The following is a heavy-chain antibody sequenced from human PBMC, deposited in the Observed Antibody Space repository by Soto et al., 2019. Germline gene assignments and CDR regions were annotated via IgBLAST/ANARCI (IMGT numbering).Heavy chain of an antibody. V-gene: IGHV1-18*01. J-gene: IGHJ4*02. D-gene: IGHD1-26*01. CDR2: ISGYNGNT. CDR1: GYTFSTDG. Sequence: ASVKVSCKASGYTFSTDGISCLRQAPGQGLEWMGWISGYNGNTKYAQKFQGRVTMTTDTSTSTAYLDLNSLRAEDTAVYYCAKSPLTWEPSSWGQGTLVTVSS. CDR3: AKSPLTWEPSS.